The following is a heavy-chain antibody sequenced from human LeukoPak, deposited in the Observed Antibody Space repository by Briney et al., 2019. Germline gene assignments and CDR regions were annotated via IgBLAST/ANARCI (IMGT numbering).Heavy chain of an antibody. Sequence: ASVKVSCKASGGTFSSYAISWVRRAPGQGLEWMGRIIPIFGIANYAQKFQGRVTITADKSTSTAYMELSSLRSEDTAVYYCATFSHNYYDSSGYYPYYGMDVWGQGTTVTVSS. CDR2: IIPIFGIA. D-gene: IGHD3-22*01. V-gene: IGHV1-69*04. CDR3: ATFSHNYYDSSGYYPYYGMDV. CDR1: GGTFSSYA. J-gene: IGHJ6*02.